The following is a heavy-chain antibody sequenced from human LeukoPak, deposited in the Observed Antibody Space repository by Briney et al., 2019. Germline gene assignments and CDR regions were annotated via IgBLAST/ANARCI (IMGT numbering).Heavy chain of an antibody. CDR3: ARGASYYYGSGSYYSDY. D-gene: IGHD3-10*01. J-gene: IGHJ4*02. CDR1: GYTFTRYA. CDR2: INAGNGNT. Sequence: ASVKVSCKASGYTFTRYAMHWVRQAPGQRLEWMGWINAGNGNTKYSQEFQGRVTITRDTSASTAYMELRSLRSDDTAVYYCARGASYYYGSGSYYSDYWGQGTLVTVSS. V-gene: IGHV1-3*01.